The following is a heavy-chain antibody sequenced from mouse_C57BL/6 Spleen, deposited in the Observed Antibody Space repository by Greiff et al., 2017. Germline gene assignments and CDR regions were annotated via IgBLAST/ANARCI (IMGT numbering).Heavy chain of an antibody. J-gene: IGHJ4*01. CDR3: ARKEDYYGISYNYAMDY. Sequence: QVQLQQPGAELVKPGASVKLSCKASGYTFTSYWMHWVKQRPGQGLEWIGMIHPNSGSTNYNEKFKSKATLTVDKSSSTASMQLSSLTSEDAAVFYCARKEDYYGISYNYAMDYWGQGPSVTVSS. D-gene: IGHD1-1*01. CDR1: GYTFTSYW. V-gene: IGHV1-64*01. CDR2: IHPNSGST.